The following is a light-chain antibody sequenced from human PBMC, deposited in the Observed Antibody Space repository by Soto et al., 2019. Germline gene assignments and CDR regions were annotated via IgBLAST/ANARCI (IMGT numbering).Light chain of an antibody. CDR2: GAS. V-gene: IGKV3D-15*01. J-gene: IGKJ4*01. Sequence: EIMMTQSPDTLSVSPGERATLSCRASQSVSDKVAWYQQTSGQPPKLLIYGASSRATGIPDRFSGSGSGTDFTLTINSLQSGDFAIYYCQRYNNWPLTFGGGTKVDIK. CDR1: QSVSDK. CDR3: QRYNNWPLT.